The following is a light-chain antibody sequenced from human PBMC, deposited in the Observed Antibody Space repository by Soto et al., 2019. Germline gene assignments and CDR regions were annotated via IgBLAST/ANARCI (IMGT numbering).Light chain of an antibody. CDR2: GAS. CDR1: QSVASY. CDR3: QQRSDWPIT. V-gene: IGKV3-11*01. J-gene: IGKJ5*01. Sequence: EIVLPQSPATLSLSPGERATLSCRASQSVASYLAWYQQKPGQAPSLLIYGASNMATGIPARFSGSGSRTDFTLTISGLEPEDFAVYYCQQRSDWPITFGQGTRLE.